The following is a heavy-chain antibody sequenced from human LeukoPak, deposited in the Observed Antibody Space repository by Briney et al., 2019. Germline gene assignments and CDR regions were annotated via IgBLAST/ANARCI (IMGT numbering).Heavy chain of an antibody. CDR2: ISIGSDNI. J-gene: IGHJ4*02. CDR1: GFTFSSYS. CDR3: APDFNRGGRDHY. V-gene: IGHV3-48*02. Sequence: GGSLRLSCAASGFTFSSYSMNWVRQAPGKGLEWVSFISIGSDNIAYADSVRCRFTISRDNAKNSLYLEMSSLRDEDTAVYYCAPDFNRGGRDHYWGQGTLVTVSS. D-gene: IGHD2-15*01.